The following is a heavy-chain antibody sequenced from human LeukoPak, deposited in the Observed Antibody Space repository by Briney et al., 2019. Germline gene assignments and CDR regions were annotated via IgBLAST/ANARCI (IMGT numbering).Heavy chain of an antibody. CDR1: GGTFSSYA. CDR3: ARYLSSSWPNWFDP. D-gene: IGHD6-13*01. CDR2: IIPILGIA. J-gene: IGHJ5*02. V-gene: IGHV1-69*04. Sequence: GSSVKVSCKASGGTFSSYAISWVRQAPGQGLEWMGRIIPILGIANYAQKFQGRVTITADKSTSTAYMELSSLRSGDTAVYYCARYLSSSWPNWFDPWGQGTLVTVSS.